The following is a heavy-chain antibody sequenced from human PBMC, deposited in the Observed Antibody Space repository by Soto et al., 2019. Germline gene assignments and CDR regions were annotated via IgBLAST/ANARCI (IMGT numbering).Heavy chain of an antibody. CDR3: ARDWEVLLWFGVPSGGAFDI. Sequence: ASVKVSCKASGYTFTSYAMHWVRQAPGQRLEWMGWINAGNGNTKYSQKFQGRVTITRDTSASTAYMELSSLRSEDTAVYYCARDWEVLLWFGVPSGGAFDIWGQGTMVTVSS. J-gene: IGHJ3*02. CDR1: GYTFTSYA. D-gene: IGHD3-10*01. CDR2: INAGNGNT. V-gene: IGHV1-3*01.